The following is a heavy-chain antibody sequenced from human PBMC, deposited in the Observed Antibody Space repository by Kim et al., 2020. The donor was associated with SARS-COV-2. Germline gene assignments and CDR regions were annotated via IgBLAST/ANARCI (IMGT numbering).Heavy chain of an antibody. CDR1: GFTFSSYG. V-gene: IGHV3-30*18. D-gene: IGHD3-10*01. Sequence: GGSLRLSCAASGFTFSSYGMHWVRQAPGKWLEWVAVISYDGSNKYYADSVKGRFTISRDNSKNTLYLQMNSLRAEDTAVYYCAKDFIADYYGSGSYYNFYYYYYGMDVWGQGTTVTVSS. J-gene: IGHJ6*02. CDR2: ISYDGSNK. CDR3: AKDFIADYYGSGSYYNFYYYYYGMDV.